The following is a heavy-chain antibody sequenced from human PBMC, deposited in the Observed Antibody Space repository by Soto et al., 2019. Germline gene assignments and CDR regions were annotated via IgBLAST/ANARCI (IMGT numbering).Heavy chain of an antibody. CDR3: ARDQSGIAAAGRAYYYYGMDV. CDR1: GFTVSSNY. V-gene: IGHV3-53*01. D-gene: IGHD6-13*01. CDR2: IYSGGST. J-gene: IGHJ6*02. Sequence: GSLRLSCAASGFTVSSNYMSWVRQAPGKGLEWVSVIYSGGSTYYADSVKGRFTISRDNSKNTLYLQMNSLRAEDTAVYYCARDQSGIAAAGRAYYYYGMDVWGQGTTVTVS.